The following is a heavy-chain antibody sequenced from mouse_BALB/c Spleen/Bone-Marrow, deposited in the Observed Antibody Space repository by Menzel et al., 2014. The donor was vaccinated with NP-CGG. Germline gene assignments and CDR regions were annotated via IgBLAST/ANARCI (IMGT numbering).Heavy chain of an antibody. CDR3: ARHEDLDIRRRLSAMDY. V-gene: IGHV1-62-2*01. J-gene: IGHJ4*01. CDR1: GYTFTDYI. CDR2: FYPGSGSI. Sequence: QVQLKESGAELVKPGTSVNLSCKASGYTFTDYIIHWVKQRSGQGLEWIGWFYPGSGSIKYNEKFKDKATLTADKSSNXVYMELSRLTSEDSAVYFCARHEDLDIRRRLSAMDYWGQGTSVTVSS. D-gene: IGHD2-12*01.